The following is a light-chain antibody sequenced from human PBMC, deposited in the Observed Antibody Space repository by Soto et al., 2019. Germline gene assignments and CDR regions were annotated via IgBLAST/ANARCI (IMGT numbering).Light chain of an antibody. J-gene: IGLJ1*01. CDR3: QSYDSRLSGYV. CDR2: GNG. CDR1: TSNIGSNH. Sequence: QPVLTQPPSASGTPGQRVTISCSGSTSNIGSNHVYWYQQLPGTAPKLLIYGNGNRPSGVPDRFSVSESGTSASLAITGLQAEDEADYYCQSYDSRLSGYVFGTGTKVTVL. V-gene: IGLV1-40*01.